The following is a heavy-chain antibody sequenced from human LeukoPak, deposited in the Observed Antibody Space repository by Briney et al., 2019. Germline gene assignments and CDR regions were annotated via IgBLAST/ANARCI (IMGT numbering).Heavy chain of an antibody. Sequence: GASVKVSCKASGGTFSSYAISWVRQAPGQGLEWMGGIIPIFGTANYAQKFQGRVTITADESTSTAYMELSSLRSEDTAVYYCARELTDSSGYWYGMDVWGQGTTVTVSS. V-gene: IGHV1-69*13. CDR3: ARELTDSSGYWYGMDV. CDR1: GGTFSSYA. CDR2: IIPIFGTA. D-gene: IGHD3-22*01. J-gene: IGHJ6*02.